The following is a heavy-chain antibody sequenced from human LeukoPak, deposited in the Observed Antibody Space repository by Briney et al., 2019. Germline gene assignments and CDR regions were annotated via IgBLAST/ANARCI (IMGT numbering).Heavy chain of an antibody. CDR1: GDSVSSGGFY. J-gene: IGHJ4*02. CDR3: AREDITGTASYFDY. V-gene: IGHV4-61*08. D-gene: IGHD1-7*01. CDR2: IYYSGST. Sequence: SETLSLTCTVSGDSVSSGGFYWTWIRQPPGKGLEWIGYIYYSGSTNYIPSLRSRLTISVDTSKNQFSLKLSSVTAADTAVYYCAREDITGTASYFDYWGQGTLVTVSS.